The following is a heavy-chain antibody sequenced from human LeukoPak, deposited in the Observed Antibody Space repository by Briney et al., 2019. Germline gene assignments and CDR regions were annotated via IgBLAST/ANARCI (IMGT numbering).Heavy chain of an antibody. V-gene: IGHV3-64D*08. CDR2: ISSDGVYT. J-gene: IGHJ4*02. CDR1: GFTFNLYS. CDR3: AKVLDYCDGGTCYNSGMDS. Sequence: GGSLRPSCLASGFTFNLYSMHWVRQAPGKGLEFVSVISSDGVYTYYAYSVKGRFTISRDNSKNTVYLQMSSLGADDTAVYYCAKVLDYCDGGTCYNSGMDSWGQGTLVTVSS. D-gene: IGHD2-15*01.